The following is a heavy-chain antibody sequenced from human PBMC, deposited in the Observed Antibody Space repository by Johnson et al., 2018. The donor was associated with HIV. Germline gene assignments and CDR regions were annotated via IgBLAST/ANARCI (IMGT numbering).Heavy chain of an antibody. CDR3: AKDPGWFGEPGDAFDI. CDR2: IWYDGRNK. V-gene: IGHV3-33*06. D-gene: IGHD3-10*01. J-gene: IGHJ3*02. Sequence: MQLVESGGGVVQPGRSLRLSCAASGFTFSNFGIHWVRQAPGKGLEWVAVIWYDGRNKYYADSVKGRVTISRDNSKSTLYLQMNSLRAEDTAVYYCAKDPGWFGEPGDAFDIWGQGTMVTVSS. CDR1: GFTFSNFG.